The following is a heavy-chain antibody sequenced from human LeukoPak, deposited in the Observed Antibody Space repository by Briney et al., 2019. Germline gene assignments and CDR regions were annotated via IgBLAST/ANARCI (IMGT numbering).Heavy chain of an antibody. D-gene: IGHD3-16*01. J-gene: IGHJ4*02. CDR1: GVSIRTYY. V-gene: IGHV4-59*01. CDR3: AGGGDFEIDY. CDR2: IYRGST. Sequence: PSETLSLTCSVPGVSIRTYYWNWIRQPPGKGPEWLGYIYRGSTNFYPSFESRVTISVDTSKNQFSLKLTSVTAADTAVYYCAGGGDFEIDYWGQGILVTVSS.